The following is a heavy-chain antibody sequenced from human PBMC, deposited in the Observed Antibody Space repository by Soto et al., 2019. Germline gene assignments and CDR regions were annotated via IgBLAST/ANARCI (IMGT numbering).Heavy chain of an antibody. J-gene: IGHJ5*01. CDR1: GYSFIISG. V-gene: IGHV1-18*04. D-gene: IGHD5-12*01. CDR2: ISGSNGAT. Sequence: QVQLVQSGAEVKKPGASVKVSARFFGYSFIISGMTWARQAPGQGLEWMGWISGSNGATNYAQRFQGRVTLTTDTSTNTAYMELRSLRLDDTAVYYCARDSKWLIIKGNWFDSWGQGTLVTVSS. CDR3: ARDSKWLIIKGNWFDS.